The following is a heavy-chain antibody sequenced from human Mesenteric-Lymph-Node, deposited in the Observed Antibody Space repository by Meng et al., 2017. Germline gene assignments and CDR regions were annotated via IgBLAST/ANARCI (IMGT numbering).Heavy chain of an antibody. Sequence: QVQLQESGPGLVKPSLTLSLTCTFAGGSISSGGHSWSWIRQHPGKGLEWIAYIYYSGSTYYNPSLKSRVILSVDTSKNQFSLKLSSVTAADTAVYYCARVDSSGYFLDYWGQGTLVTVSS. CDR3: ARVDSSGYFLDY. CDR2: IYYSGST. V-gene: IGHV4-31*03. D-gene: IGHD3-22*01. J-gene: IGHJ4*01. CDR1: GGSISSGGHS.